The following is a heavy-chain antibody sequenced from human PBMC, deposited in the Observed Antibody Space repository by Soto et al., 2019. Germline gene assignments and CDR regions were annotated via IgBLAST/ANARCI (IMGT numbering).Heavy chain of an antibody. J-gene: IGHJ6*02. CDR3: AKDGTHCSGGSCYGMDV. Sequence: SLNLSCAASGFTFSSYGMHLVRQAPGKGLEWVAVISYDGSNKYYADSVKGRFTISRDNSKNTLYLQMNSLRAEDTAVYYCAKDGTHCSGGSCYGMDVWGQGTTVTVSS. CDR1: GFTFSSYG. CDR2: ISYDGSNK. V-gene: IGHV3-30*18. D-gene: IGHD2-15*01.